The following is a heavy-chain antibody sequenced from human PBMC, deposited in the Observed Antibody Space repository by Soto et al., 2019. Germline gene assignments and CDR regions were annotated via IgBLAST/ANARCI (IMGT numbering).Heavy chain of an antibody. V-gene: IGHV3-30-3*01. CDR3: ARDRGCSGGSCYDAFDI. J-gene: IGHJ3*02. CDR2: ISYDGSNK. D-gene: IGHD2-15*01. Sequence: GGSLRLSCAASGFTFSSYAMHWVRQAPGKGLEWVAVISYDGSNKYYADSVKGRFTISRDNSKNTLYLQMKSLRAEDTAVYYCARDRGCSGGSCYDAFDIWGQGTMVTVSS. CDR1: GFTFSSYA.